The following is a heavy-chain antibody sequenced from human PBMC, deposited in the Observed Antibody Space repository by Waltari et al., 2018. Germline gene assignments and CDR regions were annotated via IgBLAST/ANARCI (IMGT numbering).Heavy chain of an antibody. D-gene: IGHD6-19*01. CDR1: GYTFTDYG. Sequence: QVHLVQSGAEVKKPGASVTVPCNPSGYTFTDYGLHWGRQAPGHGPEWMGGIDPKCGGTIYAQKFQGRVTMTRDTSISTAYMELSSLRSDDTAIYYCARGVAAVPGGRWFDPWCQGTLVTVSS. J-gene: IGHJ5*02. V-gene: IGHV1-2*02. CDR2: IDPKCGGT. CDR3: ARGVAAVPGGRWFDP.